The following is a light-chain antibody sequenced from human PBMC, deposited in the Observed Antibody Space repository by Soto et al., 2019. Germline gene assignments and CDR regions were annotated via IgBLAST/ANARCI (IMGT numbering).Light chain of an antibody. CDR1: NIGRKS. CDR2: RDT. J-gene: IGLJ3*02. CDR3: QVWDSSSE. V-gene: IGLV3-9*01. Sequence: SYELTQPLSVSVALGQTARITCGGNNIGRKSVHWYQQKPGQAPVLVIYRDTNRPSGIPERFSGSNSGDTATLTISRAQAGDEADYYCQVWDSSSEFGGGTKLTVL.